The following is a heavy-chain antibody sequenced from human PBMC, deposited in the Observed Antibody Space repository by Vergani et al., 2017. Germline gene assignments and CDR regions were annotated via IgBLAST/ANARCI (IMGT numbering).Heavy chain of an antibody. CDR1: GYTFTSYA. D-gene: IGHD3-9*01. V-gene: IGHV7-4-1*02. J-gene: IGHJ6*02. CDR3: ARAYDILTGAYGMDV. Sequence: QVQLVQSGSELKKPGASVKVSCKASGYTFTSYAMNCVRQAPGQGLEWMGWINTNTGNPTYAQDFTGRVFFSWDTSVSTAYLQISSLKAEDTAVYYCARAYDILTGAYGMDVWGQGTTVTVSS. CDR2: INTNTGNP.